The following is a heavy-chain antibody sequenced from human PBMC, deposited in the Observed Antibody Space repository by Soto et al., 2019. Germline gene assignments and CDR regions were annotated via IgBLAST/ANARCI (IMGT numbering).Heavy chain of an antibody. J-gene: IGHJ6*02. V-gene: IGHV3-21*01. CDR2: ISSSSSYI. CDR1: GFAFSSYS. Sequence: PGGSLRLSCAASGFAFSSYSMNWFRQAPGKGVEWVSSISSSSSYIYYADSVKGRLTIPRDNAKNSLYLQMNSLRAEDTAVYYCAREADYGDYENYYYYGMDVWGQGTTVTVSS. D-gene: IGHD4-17*01. CDR3: AREADYGDYENYYYYGMDV.